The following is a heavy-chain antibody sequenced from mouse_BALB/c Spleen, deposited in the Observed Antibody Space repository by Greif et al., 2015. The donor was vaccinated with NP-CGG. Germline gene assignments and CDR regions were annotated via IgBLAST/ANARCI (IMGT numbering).Heavy chain of an antibody. V-gene: IGHV1-18*01. CDR2: INPDNCGT. CDR1: GYTFIEYT. Sequence: EVQLQQSGPELVKPGASVKISCKTSGYTFIEYTLHWVKQSHGKSLEWIGGINPDNCGTIYNQKFKDKATLTEDRSSSTASMELRSLTSEDSAVYYCVRKRYGNWYFDVWGAGTTVTVSS. CDR3: VRKRYGNWYFDV. J-gene: IGHJ1*01. D-gene: IGHD2-1*01.